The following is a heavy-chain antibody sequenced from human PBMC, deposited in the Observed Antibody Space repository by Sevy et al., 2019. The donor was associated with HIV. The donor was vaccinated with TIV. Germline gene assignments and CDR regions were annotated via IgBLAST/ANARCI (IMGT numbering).Heavy chain of an antibody. J-gene: IGHJ3*02. V-gene: IGHV3-30*02. Sequence: GALRLSCAAAGFTFRSYCIHWVRQAPGKGAGGGAFTPNDGTSKYYADSVKGRLTISRDNSKNTVYLQMNSLRVEDTAVYYCAKGLGMVQGALLSDDIWGQGTMVTVSS. CDR3: AKGLGMVQGALLSDDI. D-gene: IGHD3-10*01. CDR1: GFTFRSYC. CDR2: TPNDGTSK.